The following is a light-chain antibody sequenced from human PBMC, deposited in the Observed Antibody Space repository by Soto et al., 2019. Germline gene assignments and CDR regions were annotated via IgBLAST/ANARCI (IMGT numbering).Light chain of an antibody. V-gene: IGKV3-11*01. CDR1: QSVSSY. CDR2: DAS. J-gene: IGKJ1*01. CDR3: QQRSNWPTWT. Sequence: EIVLTQSPATLSLSPGERANLSCRASQSVSSYLAWYQQKPGQAHRLIIYDASNRATGIPARFSGSGSGTDFTPTISRLEPEDFAVYYCQQRSNWPTWTFGQGTKLDIK.